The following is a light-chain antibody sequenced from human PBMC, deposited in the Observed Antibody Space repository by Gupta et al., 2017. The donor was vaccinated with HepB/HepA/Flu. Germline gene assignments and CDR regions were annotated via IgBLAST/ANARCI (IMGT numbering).Light chain of an antibody. CDR1: QSISSN. CDR3: QQSYSTPLT. Sequence: DIQMTQSPSSLSASVGDRVTITCRASQSISSNLNWYQQKPGKAPKLLIYAASSLKSGVPSRFSGSGSGTDFTLTIISLQPEDFATYYCQQSYSTPLTFGQGTKVEAK. CDR2: AAS. V-gene: IGKV1-39*01. J-gene: IGKJ1*01.